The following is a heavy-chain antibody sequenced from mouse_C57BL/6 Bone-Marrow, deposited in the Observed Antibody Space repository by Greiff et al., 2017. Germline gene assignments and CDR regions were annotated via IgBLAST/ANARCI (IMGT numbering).Heavy chain of an antibody. V-gene: IGHV14-4*01. CDR1: GFNIKDDY. CDR2: IGPENGDN. D-gene: IGHD1-1*01. CDR3: TNPFYYYGSSQFAY. Sequence: EVQLQQSGAELVRPGASVKLSCPASGFNIKDDYMHWVKQRPEQGLEWIGWIGPENGDNESASKFQGKATITADPSSNTAYQQLSSLTSEGTAVYCCTNPFYYYGSSQFAYWGQGTLVTVSA. J-gene: IGHJ3*01.